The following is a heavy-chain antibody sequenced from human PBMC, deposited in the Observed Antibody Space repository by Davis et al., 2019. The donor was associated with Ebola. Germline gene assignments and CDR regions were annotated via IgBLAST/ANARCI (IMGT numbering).Heavy chain of an antibody. J-gene: IGHJ5*02. CDR2: ISVCSIT. D-gene: IGHD4-17*01. Sequence: GESLKISCAASGFIFSGYAMSWVRQAPGKGLEWVSSISVCSITYHADSVKGRFTISRDNSKNTLYLQMNSLRAEDTAVYYCAKVHPPTTVTTGWFDPWGQGTLVTVSS. CDR3: AKVHPPTTVTTGWFDP. CDR1: GFIFSGYA. V-gene: IGHV3-23*01.